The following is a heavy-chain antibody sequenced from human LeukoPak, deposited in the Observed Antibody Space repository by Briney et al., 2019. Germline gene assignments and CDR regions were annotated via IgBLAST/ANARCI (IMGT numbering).Heavy chain of an antibody. D-gene: IGHD6-13*01. CDR3: ARQYPYSSSWSPDTFDI. Sequence: GGSLRLSCAASGFSFSNYNMDWVRQAPGKGLEWVSSISSSSVYIDYADSVKGRFTISRDNAKNSLYLQMNSLRAEDTAVYYCARQYPYSSSWSPDTFDIWGQGTMVTVSS. V-gene: IGHV3-21*01. J-gene: IGHJ3*02. CDR2: ISSSSVYI. CDR1: GFSFSNYN.